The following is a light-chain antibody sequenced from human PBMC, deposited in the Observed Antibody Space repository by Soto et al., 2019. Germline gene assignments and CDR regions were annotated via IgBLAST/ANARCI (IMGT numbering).Light chain of an antibody. CDR2: EGS. Sequence: QSVLTQPASVSGSPGQSITISCTGTSSDVGSYNLVSWYQQHPGNAPKRMIYEGSKRPSGVSNRFSGSKSGNTASLTISGLQAEDEADYYCCSHEGSSTFTVCGTGTKVTVL. J-gene: IGLJ1*01. CDR3: CSHEGSSTFTV. V-gene: IGLV2-23*03. CDR1: SSDVGSYNL.